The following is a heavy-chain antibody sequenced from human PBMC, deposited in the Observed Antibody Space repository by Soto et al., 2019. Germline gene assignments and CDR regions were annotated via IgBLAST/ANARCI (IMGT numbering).Heavy chain of an antibody. V-gene: IGHV2-26*01. CDR3: ARRHLAVAVSPWFDP. D-gene: IGHD6-19*01. CDR1: GLSITDSEMG. CDR2: IDSSGEK. J-gene: IGHJ5*02. Sequence: QVTLKESGPVLVNPTETLTLRCTVSGLSITDSEMGVSWIRQPPRQPLEWLDHIDSSGEKSYRTFLKSRLAIPKDTSKSQIVRTMTNMDPADTATYYCARRHLAVAVSPWFDPWGQGIPVTVSS.